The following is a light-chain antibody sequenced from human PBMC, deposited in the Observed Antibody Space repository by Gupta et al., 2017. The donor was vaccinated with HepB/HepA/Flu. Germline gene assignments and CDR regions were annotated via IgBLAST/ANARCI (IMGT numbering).Light chain of an antibody. J-gene: IGKJ5*01. CDR3: QRRNRCSVA. CDR2: AAS. CDR1: QGINTD. V-gene: IGKV1-9*01. Sequence: ASQGINTDLDWYQQKPGKAPNLLIYAASTLQSGVPTRFSGSGSGTEFTLTISSRQPEDLANFYCQRRNRCSVAFGQGTHVDIK.